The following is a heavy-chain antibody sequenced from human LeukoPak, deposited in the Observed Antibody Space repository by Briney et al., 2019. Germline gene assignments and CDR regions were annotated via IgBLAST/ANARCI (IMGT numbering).Heavy chain of an antibody. CDR2: INWNGGST. Sequence: PGGSLRLSCAASRFTFSSYAMNWVRQAPGKGLEWVSGINWNGGSTGYADSVKGRFTISRDNAKNSLYLQMNSLRAEDTALYHCARGMGATDLTLYFDYWGQGTLVTVSS. J-gene: IGHJ4*02. V-gene: IGHV3-20*01. CDR3: ARGMGATDLTLYFDY. CDR1: RFTFSSYA. D-gene: IGHD1-26*01.